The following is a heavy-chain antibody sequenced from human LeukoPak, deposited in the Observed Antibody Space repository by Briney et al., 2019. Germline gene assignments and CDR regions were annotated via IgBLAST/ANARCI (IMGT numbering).Heavy chain of an antibody. V-gene: IGHV4-39*01. Sequence: PSETLSLTCTVSGGSISSSSYYWGWIRQPPGKGLEWIGSIYYSGITYYNPSLKSRVAISVDTSKNQFSLKLSSVTAADPAGYYXXRXADRVSGYDGYYYYGMDVWGQGTTVTVSS. CDR3: XRXADRVSGYDGYYYYGMDV. CDR1: GGSISSSSYY. CDR2: IYYSGIT. J-gene: IGHJ6*02. D-gene: IGHD5-12*01.